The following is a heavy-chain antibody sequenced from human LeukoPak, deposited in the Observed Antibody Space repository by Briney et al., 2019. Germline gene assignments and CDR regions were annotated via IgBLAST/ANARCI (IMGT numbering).Heavy chain of an antibody. J-gene: IGHJ3*02. CDR1: GSTFSRYA. V-gene: IGHV3-30-3*01. Sequence: PGRSLRLSCAASGSTFSRYAMHWVRQAPGKGLEWVAVISYDGSNKYYADSVKGRFTISRDNSKNTLYLQMNSLRVEDTALYYCAKTGCSGDSCARGPFDIWGQGTMVTVSS. CDR3: AKTGCSGDSCARGPFDI. D-gene: IGHD2-15*01. CDR2: ISYDGSNK.